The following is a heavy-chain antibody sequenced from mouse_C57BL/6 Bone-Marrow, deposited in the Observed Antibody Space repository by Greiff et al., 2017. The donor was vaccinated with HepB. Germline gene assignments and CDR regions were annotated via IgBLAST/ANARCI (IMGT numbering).Heavy chain of an antibody. Sequence: QVQLKESGPGLVAPSQSLSITCTVSGFSLTSYGVDWVRQSPGKGLEWLGVIWGVGSSNYNSALKSRLSISKDNSKSQAFLKMNSLQTDDTAMYYCAIIYYDYDGYYAMDYWGQGTSVTVSA. CDR2: IWGVGSS. D-gene: IGHD2-4*01. J-gene: IGHJ4*01. CDR3: AIIYYDYDGYYAMDY. V-gene: IGHV2-6*01. CDR1: GFSLTSYG.